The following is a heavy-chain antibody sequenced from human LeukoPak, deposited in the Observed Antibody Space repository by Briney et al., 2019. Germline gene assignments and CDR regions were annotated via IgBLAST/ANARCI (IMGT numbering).Heavy chain of an antibody. V-gene: IGHV1-69*13. CDR2: IIPIFGTA. Sequence: ASVKDSCKASGGTFSSYAISWVRPAPGQGLEWMGGIIPIFGTANYAQKFQGRVTITADESTSTAYMELSSLRSEDTAVYYCALSLHCSSTSCYFDYWGQGTLVTVSS. J-gene: IGHJ4*02. CDR1: GGTFSSYA. D-gene: IGHD2-2*01. CDR3: ALSLHCSSTSCYFDY.